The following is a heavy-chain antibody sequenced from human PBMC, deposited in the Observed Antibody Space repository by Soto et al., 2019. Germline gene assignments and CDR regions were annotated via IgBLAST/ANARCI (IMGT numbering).Heavy chain of an antibody. CDR3: ARGLHSLFDY. V-gene: IGHV3-33*01. J-gene: IGHJ4*02. CDR1: GFTFSSYG. Sequence: GGSLRLSCAASGFTFSSYGMHWVRQAPGKGLEWVAVIWYDGNNKYYADSVKGRFTISRDNSKNTLYVQMTSLRAEDTAIYYCARGLHSLFDYWGQGTLVTVS. CDR2: IWYDGNNK.